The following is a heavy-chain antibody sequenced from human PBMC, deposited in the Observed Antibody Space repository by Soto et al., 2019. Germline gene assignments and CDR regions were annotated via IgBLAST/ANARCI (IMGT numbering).Heavy chain of an antibody. CDR1: GFIFSSYW. Sequence: GGSLRLSCAASGFIFSSYWMHWVRQAPGKGTVWVGRINGDGRNTRYTDSVTGRFTISRDNAKNTLYLQMDSLRAEDTAVYYCARDVRARGRDSNWFDPWGQGTVVTVSS. CDR2: INGDGRNT. V-gene: IGHV3-74*01. D-gene: IGHD3-10*01. CDR3: ARDVRARGRDSNWFDP. J-gene: IGHJ5*02.